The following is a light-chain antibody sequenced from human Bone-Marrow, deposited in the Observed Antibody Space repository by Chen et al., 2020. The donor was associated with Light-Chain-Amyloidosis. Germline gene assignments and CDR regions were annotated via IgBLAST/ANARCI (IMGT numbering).Light chain of an antibody. CDR3: ATWDHSLNGFYT. CDR2: RND. CDR1: SSNIGSSP. Sequence: QSVLTQPPSASATPGQRVTISCSGSSSNIGSSPVNWYQHLPGAAPKLLIYRNDQRPSGGPGRFAGSKSDTSASLAISGLQSEDEAEYYCATWDHSLNGFYTFRTGTKVTV. J-gene: IGLJ1*01. V-gene: IGLV1-44*01.